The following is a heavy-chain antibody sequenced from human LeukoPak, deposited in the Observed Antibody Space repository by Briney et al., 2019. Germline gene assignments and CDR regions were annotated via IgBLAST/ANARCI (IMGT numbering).Heavy chain of an antibody. CDR1: GYTITELS. V-gene: IGHV1-24*01. D-gene: IGHD3-10*01. J-gene: IGHJ4*02. Sequence: GASVKVSCKVSGYTITELSMHWVRQAPGKGLEWMGGFDPEDGETIYAQKFQGRVTMTEDTSTDTAYMELSSLRSEDTAVYYCATAGVRGVIITDFDYWGQGTLVTVSS. CDR2: FDPEDGET. CDR3: ATAGVRGVIITDFDY.